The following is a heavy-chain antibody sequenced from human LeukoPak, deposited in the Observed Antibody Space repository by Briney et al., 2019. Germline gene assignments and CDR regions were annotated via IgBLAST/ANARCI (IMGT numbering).Heavy chain of an antibody. Sequence: GASVKVSCKASGYTFTDYNIHWVRQAPEQGLEWMGWTDPKRGATKYAQKFEGRVTMTRDTSITTVYMELSSLRFDDTAMYSCARVGLTRGEAFDIWGQGTMVTVSS. CDR1: GYTFTDYN. CDR2: TDPKRGAT. CDR3: ARVGLTRGEAFDI. D-gene: IGHD3-16*01. J-gene: IGHJ3*02. V-gene: IGHV1-2*02.